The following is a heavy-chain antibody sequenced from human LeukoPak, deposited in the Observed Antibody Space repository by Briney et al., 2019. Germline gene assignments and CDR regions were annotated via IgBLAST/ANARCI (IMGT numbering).Heavy chain of an antibody. CDR3: AREYSNPLYGMDV. D-gene: IGHD4-11*01. Sequence: GGSLRLSCAASGFTFSDYYMSWNRQAPGKGLEWVSYISSSGSAMYYSDSVKGRFTISRHNSKNTLYLQMNSLRAEDTAVYYCAREYSNPLYGMDVWGQGTTVTVSS. CDR1: GFTFSDYY. J-gene: IGHJ6*02. CDR2: ISSSGSAM. V-gene: IGHV3-11*01.